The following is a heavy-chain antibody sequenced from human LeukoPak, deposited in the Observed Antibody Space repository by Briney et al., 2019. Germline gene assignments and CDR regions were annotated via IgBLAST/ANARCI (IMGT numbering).Heavy chain of an antibody. CDR2: ISYDGSNK. J-gene: IGHJ3*02. CDR3: ASSSWFGAFDI. V-gene: IGHV3-30*04. CDR1: GFTFSSYA. D-gene: IGHD6-13*01. Sequence: GGSLRLSCAASGFTFSSYAMHWVRQAPGKGPEWVAVISYDGSNKYYADSVKGRFTISRDNSKNTLYLQMNSLRAEDTAVYYCASSSWFGAFDIWGQGTMVTVSS.